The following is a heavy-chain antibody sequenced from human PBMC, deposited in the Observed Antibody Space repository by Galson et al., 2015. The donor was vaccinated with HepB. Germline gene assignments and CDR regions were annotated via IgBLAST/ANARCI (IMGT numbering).Heavy chain of an antibody. Sequence: SLRLSCAASGFTFSNAWMNWVRQAPGKGLEWVGRIKSKANGETVDYATPVKGRFIISRDDSKNTVYLHMNSLEIEDTAVYYCATGGYYFDYWGQGTLVTVSS. J-gene: IGHJ4*02. V-gene: IGHV3-15*07. CDR3: ATGGYYFDY. CDR2: IKSKANGETV. CDR1: GFTFSNAW.